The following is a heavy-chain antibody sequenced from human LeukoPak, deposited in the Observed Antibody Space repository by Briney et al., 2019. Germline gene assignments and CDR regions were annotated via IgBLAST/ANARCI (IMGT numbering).Heavy chain of an antibody. CDR3: ARSCRDYGSGSYRGRYYFDY. D-gene: IGHD3-10*01. CDR2: INWNGGST. J-gene: IGHJ4*02. CDR1: GFTFDDYG. Sequence: GGSLRLSCAAPGFTFDDYGMSWVRQAPGKGLEWVSGINWNGGSTGYADSVKGRFTISRDNAKNSLYLQMNSLRAEDTALYHCARSCRDYGSGSYRGRYYFDYWGQGTLVTVSS. V-gene: IGHV3-20*01.